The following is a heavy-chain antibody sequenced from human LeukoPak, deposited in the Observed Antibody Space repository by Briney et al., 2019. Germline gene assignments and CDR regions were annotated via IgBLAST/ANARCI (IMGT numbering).Heavy chain of an antibody. V-gene: IGHV5-51*01. D-gene: IGHD3-22*01. CDR1: GFSFTSYW. CDR3: ARTDTMIDADAFDI. J-gene: IGHJ3*02. CDR2: IYPGDSDT. Sequence: PGESLKISGMGSGFSFTSYWVGWVRQMPGKGLEWMGIIYPGDSDTRYSPSFQGQVTISADKSISTAYLQWSSLKASDTAMYYCARTDTMIDADAFDIWGQGTMVTVSS.